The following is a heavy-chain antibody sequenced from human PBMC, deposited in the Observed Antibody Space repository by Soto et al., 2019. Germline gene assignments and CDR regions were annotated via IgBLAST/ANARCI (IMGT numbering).Heavy chain of an antibody. CDR3: AADRLDAFDM. V-gene: IGHV1-58*02. D-gene: IGHD6-6*01. CDR1: GFTFSNSA. J-gene: IGHJ3*02. Sequence: QMQLVQSGPEVKKPGTSVKVSCKASGFTFSNSAIQWVRQARGQRLEWIGWIVVGSGNTDFAQKFQDRVTITRDMSTSTAYMEVSNLRSEDPAVYYCAADRLDAFDMWGQGTRVIVSS. CDR2: IVVGSGNT.